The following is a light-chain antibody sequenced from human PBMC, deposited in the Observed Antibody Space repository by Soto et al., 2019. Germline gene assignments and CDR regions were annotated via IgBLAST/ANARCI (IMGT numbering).Light chain of an antibody. CDR3: QQRTNWMYT. CDR2: GAS. V-gene: IGKV3-11*01. CDR1: QSVSSH. Sequence: EIVLTQSPGTLSLSPGERATLSCRASQSVSSHLAWYQQKPGQAPRLLIYGASNRATGIPARFSGSGSGTDFTLTISILEPEDFAVYHCQQRTNWMYTFGQGTKLEIK. J-gene: IGKJ2*01.